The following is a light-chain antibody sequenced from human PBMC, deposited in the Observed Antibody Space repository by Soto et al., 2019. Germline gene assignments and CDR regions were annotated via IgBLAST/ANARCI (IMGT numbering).Light chain of an antibody. CDR2: DVS. V-gene: IGLV2-14*01. CDR1: SSDVGGYNY. Sequence: QSVLTQPASVSGSPGQSITISCTGTSSDVGGYNYVSWYQKHPGKAPKLMIYDVSNRPSGVSNRFSGSKSGNTASLTISGLQAEDESDYYCSSYTSSSTLDVVFGGGTKLTV. CDR3: SSYTSSSTLDVV. J-gene: IGLJ2*01.